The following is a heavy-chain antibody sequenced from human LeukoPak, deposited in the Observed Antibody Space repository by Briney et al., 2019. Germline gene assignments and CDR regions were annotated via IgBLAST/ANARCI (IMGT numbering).Heavy chain of an antibody. CDR2: ISSSSGYI. CDR3: ARGPNYYDSRGYYSEY. J-gene: IGHJ4*02. V-gene: IGHV3-21*01. Sequence: PGGSLRLSCAASGFTFSSYSMNWVRQAPGKGLEWVSSISSSSGYIFDADSVKGRFTISRDDAKNSLYLQMNSLRAEDTAVYYCARGPNYYDSRGYYSEYWGQGTLVTVSS. CDR1: GFTFSSYS. D-gene: IGHD3-22*01.